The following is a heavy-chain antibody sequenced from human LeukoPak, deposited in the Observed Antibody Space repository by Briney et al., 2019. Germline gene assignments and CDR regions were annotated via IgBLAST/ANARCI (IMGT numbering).Heavy chain of an antibody. J-gene: IGHJ4*02. Sequence: GGSLRPSCAASGFTFSSYWMSWVRQAPGKGLEWVANIKQDGSEKYSKNSLYLQVNSLRAEDTAVYYCARNQRRLDYWGQGTLVTVSS. CDR1: GFTFSSYW. V-gene: IGHV3-7*01. CDR3: ARNQRRLDY. D-gene: IGHD1-14*01. CDR2: IKQDGSEK.